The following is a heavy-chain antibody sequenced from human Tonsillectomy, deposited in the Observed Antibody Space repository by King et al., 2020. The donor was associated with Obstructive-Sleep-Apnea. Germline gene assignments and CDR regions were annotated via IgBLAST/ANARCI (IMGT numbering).Heavy chain of an antibody. V-gene: IGHV3-23*04. D-gene: IGHD6-19*01. CDR3: AKDRKNIAVAGTDL. CDR1: GFTFSSYA. CDR2: ISGSGGCK. J-gene: IGHJ4*02. Sequence: VQLVESGGGLVQPGGSLRLSCAASGFTFSSYAMSWVRQAPGKGLEGVSGISGSGGCKYYADSVKGRFTISRDNSKNTLYLQMNSLRAEDTAVYYCAKDRKNIAVAGTDLWGQGTLVTVSS.